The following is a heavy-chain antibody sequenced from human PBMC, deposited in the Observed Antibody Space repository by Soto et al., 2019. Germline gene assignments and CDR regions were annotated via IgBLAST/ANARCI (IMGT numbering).Heavy chain of an antibody. D-gene: IGHD5-12*01. V-gene: IGHV1-69*01. J-gene: IGHJ5*02. CDR2: IIPIFGTA. CDR1: GGTFSSYA. Sequence: QVQLVQSGAEVKKPGSSVKVSCKASGGTFSSYAISWVRQAPGQGLEWMGGIIPIFGTANYAQKFQGRVTIHADEATRTAYMELSSLRSEDTAVYYCARGGIVATIIDWFDPRGQGTLVTVSS. CDR3: ARGGIVATIIDWFDP.